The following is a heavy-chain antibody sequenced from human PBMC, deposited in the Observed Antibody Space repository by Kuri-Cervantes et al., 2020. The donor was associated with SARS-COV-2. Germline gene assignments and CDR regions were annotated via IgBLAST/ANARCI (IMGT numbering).Heavy chain of an antibody. J-gene: IGHJ4*02. CDR1: GASSNTYY. Sequence: SETLSLTCTVSGASSNTYYWGWIRQPPGKGLEWIGNIFTSGRTNYNPSLKSRVTISVDTSKNQFSLNLSSVTAADTAVYYCARLTTVTTFDYWGQGTLVTVSS. D-gene: IGHD4-17*01. CDR2: IFTSGRT. CDR3: ARLTTVTTFDY. V-gene: IGHV4-4*08.